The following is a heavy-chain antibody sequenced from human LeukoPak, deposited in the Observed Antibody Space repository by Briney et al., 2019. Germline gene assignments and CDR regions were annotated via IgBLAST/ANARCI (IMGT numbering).Heavy chain of an antibody. CDR3: ARDPCSSTSCYPFDP. V-gene: IGHV3-11*04. D-gene: IGHD2-2*01. CDR1: GFTFSDYY. J-gene: IGHJ5*02. CDR2: ISSSGSTI. Sequence: PGGSLRLSCAASGFTFSDYYMSWIRQAPGKGLEWVSYISSSGSTIYYADSVKGRFTISRDNAKTSLYLQMNSLRAEDTAVYYCARDPCSSTSCYPFDPWGQGTLVTVSS.